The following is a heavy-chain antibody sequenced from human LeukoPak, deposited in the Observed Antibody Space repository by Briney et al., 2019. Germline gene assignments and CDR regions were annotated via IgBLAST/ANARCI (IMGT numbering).Heavy chain of an antibody. V-gene: IGHV5-51*01. D-gene: IGHD1-26*01. CDR2: IYPGNSDN. J-gene: IGHJ4*02. CDR3: ARLASGALDY. Sequence: GESLKISCKGSGYSFTSYWIGWVRQLPGKGLGWMGIIYPGNSDNRYTPSFQGQVTISADKSISTAYLQSSSLKASDTAMYYCARLASGALDYWGQGTLVTISS. CDR1: GYSFTSYW.